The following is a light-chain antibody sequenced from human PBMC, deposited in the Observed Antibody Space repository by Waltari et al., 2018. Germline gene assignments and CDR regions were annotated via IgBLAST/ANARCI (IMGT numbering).Light chain of an antibody. V-gene: IGKV3-11*01. Sequence: EIVLTQSPATLSLSPGERAALPCTASQSVSSYLAWYQQKPGQAPRLLIYDVSNRATGIPARFSGSGAGTDFTLTISTLEPEDFAVYYCQQGGRWPFITFGQGTRLEIK. CDR1: QSVSSY. CDR2: DVS. CDR3: QQGGRWPFIT. J-gene: IGKJ5*01.